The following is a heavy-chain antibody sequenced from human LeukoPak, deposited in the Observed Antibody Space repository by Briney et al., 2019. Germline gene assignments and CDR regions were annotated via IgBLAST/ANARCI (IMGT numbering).Heavy chain of an antibody. D-gene: IGHD4-17*01. V-gene: IGHV3-30*04. CDR3: ARDLSDYGDYTFAEYFQH. J-gene: IGHJ1*01. CDR2: ISYDGNNK. Sequence: GRSLRLSCAVSGFTFRSYAVHWVRQAPGKGLEWVAVISYDGNNKYYADSVKGRFTISRDNSKNTLYLQMNSLRAEDTAVYYCARDLSDYGDYTFAEYFQHWGQGTLVTVSS. CDR1: GFTFRSYA.